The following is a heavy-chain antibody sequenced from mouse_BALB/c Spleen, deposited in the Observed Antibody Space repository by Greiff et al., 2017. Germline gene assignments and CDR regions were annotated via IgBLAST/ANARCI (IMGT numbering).Heavy chain of an antibody. Sequence: EVQLQQSGAELVKPGASVKLSCTASGFNIKDTYMHWVKQRPEQGLEWIGRIDPANGNTKYDPKFQGKATITADTSSNTAYLQLSSLTSEDTAVYYCAEALGGYNYAMDYWGQGTSVTVSS. CDR2: IDPANGNT. D-gene: IGHD3-2*02. CDR3: AEALGGYNYAMDY. V-gene: IGHV14-3*02. CDR1: GFNIKDTY. J-gene: IGHJ4*01.